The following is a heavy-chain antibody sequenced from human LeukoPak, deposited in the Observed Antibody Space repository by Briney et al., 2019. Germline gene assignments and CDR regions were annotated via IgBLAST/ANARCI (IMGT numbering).Heavy chain of an antibody. CDR3: AKDYHNWNERDAFDI. J-gene: IGHJ3*02. CDR1: GFTFSSYG. CDR2: IRYDGSNK. Sequence: GGSLRLSCAASGFTFSSYGMHWVRQAPGKGLEWVAFIRYDGSNKYYADSVKGRFTISRDNSKNTLYLQMNSLRAEDTAVYYCAKDYHNWNERDAFDIWGQGTMVTVSS. D-gene: IGHD1-20*01. V-gene: IGHV3-30*02.